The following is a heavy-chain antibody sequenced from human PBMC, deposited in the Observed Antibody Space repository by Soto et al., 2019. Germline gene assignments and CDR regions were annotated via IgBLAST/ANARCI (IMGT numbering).Heavy chain of an antibody. CDR2: INPNGGTT. D-gene: IGHD4-17*01. V-gene: IGHV1-2*02. CDR1: GYTFMSYY. J-gene: IGHJ4*02. CDR3: ARKAMTTLTNLAY. Sequence: ASVKVSCKASGYTFMSYYLHWVRQAPTQDLEWMGWINPNGGTTNSAQKFQGRVTMTRDTSISTACMELSRLNSDDTAVYYCARKAMTTLTNLAYWREGTQVTVSS.